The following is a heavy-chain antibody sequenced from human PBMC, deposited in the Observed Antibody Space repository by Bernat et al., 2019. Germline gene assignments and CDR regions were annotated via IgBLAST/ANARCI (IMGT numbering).Heavy chain of an antibody. J-gene: IGHJ4*02. CDR2: ISYDGNNK. Sequence: QVHLVESGGGVVQPGRSLRLSCAASGFTFSASGMDWVRQAPGKGLEWVSLISYDGNNKNYADSVKGRFTISRDNSKNTVYLQMDSLRAEDSAIYYCARHGSEWSRDHWGLGTLVTVS. D-gene: IGHD3-3*01. CDR3: ARHGSEWSRDH. V-gene: IGHV3-33*01. CDR1: GFTFSASG.